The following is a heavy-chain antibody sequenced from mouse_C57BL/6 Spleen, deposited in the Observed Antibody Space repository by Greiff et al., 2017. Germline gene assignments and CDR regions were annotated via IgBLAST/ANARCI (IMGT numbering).Heavy chain of an antibody. V-gene: IGHV1-80*01. Sequence: VQLQQSGAELVKPGASVKISCKASGYAFSSYWMNWVKQRPGKGLEWIGQIYPGDGDTNYKGKLKGKATLTAYKSSSTAYMQLSSLTSEDSAVYFCARSGGTGRRYFGVWGTGTTVTVSS. D-gene: IGHD4-1*01. CDR2: IYPGDGDT. J-gene: IGHJ1*03. CDR3: ARSGGTGRRYFGV. CDR1: GYAFSSYW.